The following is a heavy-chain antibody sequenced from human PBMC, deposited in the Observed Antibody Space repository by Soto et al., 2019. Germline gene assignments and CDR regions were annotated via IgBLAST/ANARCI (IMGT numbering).Heavy chain of an antibody. D-gene: IGHD6-19*01. V-gene: IGHV1-46*01. CDR1: GYTFTSYY. Sequence: ASVKASCKASGYTFTSYYMHWVRQAPGQGLEWMGIINPSGGSTSYAQKFQGRVTMTRDTSTSTVYMELSSLRSEDTAVYYCANTGYSSGWETDYYYYGMDVWGQGTTVTVSS. J-gene: IGHJ6*02. CDR3: ANTGYSSGWETDYYYYGMDV. CDR2: INPSGGST.